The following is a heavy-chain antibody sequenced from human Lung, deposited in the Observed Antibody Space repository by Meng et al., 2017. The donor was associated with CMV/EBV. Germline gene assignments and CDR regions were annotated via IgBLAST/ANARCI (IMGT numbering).Heavy chain of an antibody. V-gene: IGHV3-7*01. CDR2: IGQDGIEK. CDR3: ARDPPPVASRFDY. Sequence: GESLKISCEASGFTFSTYWISWVRQSPGKGLEWVANIGQDGIEKYYVDSVKGRFTISRDNARNSLFLQMNNLRGEDTAVYYCARDPPPVASRFDYLGRGTLVTVSS. CDR1: GFTFSTYW. J-gene: IGHJ4*02. D-gene: IGHD2-15*01.